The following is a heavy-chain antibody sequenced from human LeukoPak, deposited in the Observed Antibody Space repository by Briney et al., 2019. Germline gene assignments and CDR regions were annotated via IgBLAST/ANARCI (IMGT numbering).Heavy chain of an antibody. CDR1: GDSISTYY. V-gene: IGHV4-4*07. Sequence: SETLSLTCTVSGDSISTYYWSWIRQPAGKGLEWIGRIYTSGSTNYNPSLKSRVTMSVDTSKNQFSLKLSSVTAADTAVYYCARGEHDWNKEGDAFDIWGQGTMVTVSS. CDR3: ARGEHDWNKEGDAFDI. J-gene: IGHJ3*02. CDR2: IYTSGST. D-gene: IGHD1/OR15-1a*01.